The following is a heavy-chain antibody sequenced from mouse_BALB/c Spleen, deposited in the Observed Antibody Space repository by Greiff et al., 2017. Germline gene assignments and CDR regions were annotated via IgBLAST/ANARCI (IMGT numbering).Heavy chain of an antibody. V-gene: IGHV1S126*01. CDR1: GYSFTSYW. Sequence: VKLVESGPQLVRPGASVKISCKASGYSFTSYWMHWVKQRPGQGLEWIGMIDPSDSETRLNQKFKDKATLTVDKSSSTAYMQLSSPTSEDSAVYYCARRGGNSWYFDVWGAGTTVTVSS. D-gene: IGHD2-1*01. CDR2: IDPSDSET. CDR3: ARRGGNSWYFDV. J-gene: IGHJ1*01.